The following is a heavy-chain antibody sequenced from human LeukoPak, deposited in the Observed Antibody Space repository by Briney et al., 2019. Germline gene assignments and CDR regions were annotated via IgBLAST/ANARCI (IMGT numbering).Heavy chain of an antibody. V-gene: IGHV3-23*01. J-gene: IGHJ4*02. Sequence: GGSLRLSCAASGFTLSTYAMSWVRQTPGKGLEWVSAISGSGGSTYYADSVKGRFTISRDNSKNTLYLQMNSLRAEDTAVYYCAKTGDLWFGELLNYFDYWGQGTLVTVSS. CDR2: ISGSGGST. CDR3: AKTGDLWFGELLNYFDY. CDR1: GFTLSTYA. D-gene: IGHD3-10*01.